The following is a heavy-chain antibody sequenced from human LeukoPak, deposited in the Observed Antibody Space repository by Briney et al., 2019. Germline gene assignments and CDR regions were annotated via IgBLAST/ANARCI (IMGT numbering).Heavy chain of an antibody. D-gene: IGHD1-26*01. CDR2: IIPIFGTA. CDR1: GGTLSSYA. V-gene: IGHV1-69*01. J-gene: IGHJ4*02. Sequence: SVKVSCKSSGGTLSSYAINWVRQAPGQGPEWMGGIIPIFGTANYAQKFQGRVTITADESTSTAYMELSSLRSEDTAVYYCARAGTLSGSYPFDYWGQGTLVTVSS. CDR3: ARAGTLSGSYPFDY.